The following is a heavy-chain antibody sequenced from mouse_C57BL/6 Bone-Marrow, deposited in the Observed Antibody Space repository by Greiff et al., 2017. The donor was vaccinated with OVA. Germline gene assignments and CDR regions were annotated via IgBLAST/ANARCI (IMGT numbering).Heavy chain of an antibody. J-gene: IGHJ1*03. CDR3: VRLDYGSSRYFDV. CDR2: IRSKSNNYAT. Sequence: EVQGVESGGGLVQPKGSLKLSCAASGFSFNTYAMNWVRQAPGKGLEWVARIRSKSNNYATYYADSVKDRFTISRDDSESMLYLQMNNLKTEDTAMYYCVRLDYGSSRYFDVWGTGTTVTVSS. CDR1: GFSFNTYA. V-gene: IGHV10-1*01. D-gene: IGHD1-1*01.